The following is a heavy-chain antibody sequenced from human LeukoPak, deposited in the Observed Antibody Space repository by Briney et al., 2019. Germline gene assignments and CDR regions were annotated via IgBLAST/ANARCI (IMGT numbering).Heavy chain of an antibody. CDR1: GGSFSGYY. J-gene: IGHJ4*02. V-gene: IGHV4-34*01. Sequence: SETLSLTCAVYGGSFSGYYWSWIRQPPGKGLEWIGEINHSGSTNYNPSLKSRVTISVDTSKNQFSLKLSSVTAVDTAVYYCAGLREFGSSGEGYWGQGTLVTVSS. CDR2: INHSGST. CDR3: AGLREFGSSGEGY. D-gene: IGHD6-6*01.